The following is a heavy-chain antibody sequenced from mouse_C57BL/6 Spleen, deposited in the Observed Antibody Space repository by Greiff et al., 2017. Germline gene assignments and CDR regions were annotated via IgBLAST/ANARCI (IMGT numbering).Heavy chain of an antibody. Sequence: EVQGVESGGGLVKPGGSLKLSCAASGFTFSDYGMHWVRQAPEKGLEWVAYISSGSSTIYYADTVKGRFTISRDNAKNTLFLQMTSLRSEDTAMXYCARRGTYYYGSSLDYWGQGTTLTVSS. CDR3: ARRGTYYYGSSLDY. CDR1: GFTFSDYG. J-gene: IGHJ2*01. D-gene: IGHD1-1*01. V-gene: IGHV5-17*01. CDR2: ISSGSSTI.